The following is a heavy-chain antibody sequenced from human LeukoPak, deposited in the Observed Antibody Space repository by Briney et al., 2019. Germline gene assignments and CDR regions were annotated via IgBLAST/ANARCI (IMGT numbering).Heavy chain of an antibody. CDR1: GYTFTGYY. V-gene: IGHV1-2*06. CDR3: ARDLSKWELTGDYVSDY. CDR2: INPNSGGT. J-gene: IGHJ4*02. D-gene: IGHD7-27*01. Sequence: ASVKVSCKASGYTFTGYYMHWVRQAPGQGLEWMGRINPNSGGTNYAQRFQGRVTMTRDTSISTAYMELSRLRSDDTAAYYCARDLSKWELTGDYVSDYWGQGTLVTVSS.